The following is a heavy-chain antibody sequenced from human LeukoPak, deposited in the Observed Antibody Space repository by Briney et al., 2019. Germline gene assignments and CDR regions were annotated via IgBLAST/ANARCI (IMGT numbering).Heavy chain of an antibody. CDR1: GYSFTSYW. CDR3: ARRPYDYVWGGNWFDP. Sequence: GASLQISCKGSGYSFTSYWIGWGRQLPGKGLEWMGIIYPGDSGTRYSPSFQGQVTISADKSISTAYLQWSSLKASDTAMYYCARRPYDYVWGGNWFDPWGQGTLVTVSS. J-gene: IGHJ5*02. D-gene: IGHD3-16*01. V-gene: IGHV5-51*01. CDR2: IYPGDSGT.